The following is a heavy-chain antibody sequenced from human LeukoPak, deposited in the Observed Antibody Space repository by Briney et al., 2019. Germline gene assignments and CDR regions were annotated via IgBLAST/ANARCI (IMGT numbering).Heavy chain of an antibody. Sequence: ASVKVSCEASGYTFTSYGISWVRQAPGQGLEWMGWISAYNGHTNYAQKLQGRVTMTTDTSTSTAYMELRSLRSDDTAVYYCATKIVGDAFDIWGQGTMVTVSS. V-gene: IGHV1-18*01. CDR1: GYTFTSYG. CDR3: ATKIVGDAFDI. D-gene: IGHD3-22*01. J-gene: IGHJ3*02. CDR2: ISAYNGHT.